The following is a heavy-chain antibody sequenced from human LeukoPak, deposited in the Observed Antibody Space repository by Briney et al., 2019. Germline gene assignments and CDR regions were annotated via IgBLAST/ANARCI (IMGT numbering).Heavy chain of an antibody. D-gene: IGHD4-17*01. CDR1: GFTFSDYY. Sequence: GGSLRLSCAASGFTFSDYYISWIRQAPGKGLEWVSYISSSSSYTNYADSVKGRFTISRDNAKNSLYLQMNSLRAEDTAVYYCARAVSTVTTFDYWGQGTLVTVSS. CDR2: ISSSSSYT. J-gene: IGHJ4*02. CDR3: ARAVSTVTTFDY. V-gene: IGHV3-11*06.